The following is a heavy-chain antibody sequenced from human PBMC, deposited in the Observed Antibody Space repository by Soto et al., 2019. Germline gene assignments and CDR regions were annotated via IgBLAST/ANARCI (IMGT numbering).Heavy chain of an antibody. J-gene: IGHJ6*02. CDR3: AMSGGETYYGMDV. CDR2: IHHRGST. V-gene: IGHV4-4*02. Sequence: QVQLQESGPGLVKPSGTLSLTCAVSGGSISRSNWWSWVRQPPGKGLEWIVEIHHRGSTNYNPSLKSLVTVSVDLSNNEFSLRLSSATAADTAVYDCAMSGGETYYGMDVWGQGTTVAVSS. D-gene: IGHD2-15*01. CDR1: GGSISRSNW.